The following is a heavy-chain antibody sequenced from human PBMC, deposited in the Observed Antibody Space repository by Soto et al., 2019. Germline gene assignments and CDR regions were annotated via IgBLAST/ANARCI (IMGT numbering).Heavy chain of an antibody. CDR3: ARDQNGSPHFDY. V-gene: IGHV4-59*01. J-gene: IGHJ4*02. Sequence: QVQLQESGPGLVKPSETLSLTCTVSGASISSYYWSWIRQPPGKGLEWVGFIFHSGSTNCNPSLKSRVTFPVDTSKNQFSLTLTSVTAADTAVYYCARDQNGSPHFDYWGQGILITVSS. D-gene: IGHD1-26*01. CDR2: IFHSGST. CDR1: GASISSYY.